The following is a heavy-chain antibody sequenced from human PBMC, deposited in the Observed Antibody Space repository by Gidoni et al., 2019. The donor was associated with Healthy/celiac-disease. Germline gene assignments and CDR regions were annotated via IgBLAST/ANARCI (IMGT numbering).Heavy chain of an antibody. D-gene: IGHD3-22*01. CDR1: GFTFSSYW. J-gene: IGHJ6*02. CDR2: RKQDGSEK. V-gene: IGHV3-7*03. CDR3: ARNDDSSDSSTYYYYGMDV. Sequence: EVQLVESGGGLVQPGGSLRLSCAASGFTFSSYWMSWVRQAPGKGLEWVAKRKQDGSEKYYVDYVKGRLTISRDNAKNSLYRQMNSLRAEDTAVYYCARNDDSSDSSTYYYYGMDVWGQGTTVTVSS.